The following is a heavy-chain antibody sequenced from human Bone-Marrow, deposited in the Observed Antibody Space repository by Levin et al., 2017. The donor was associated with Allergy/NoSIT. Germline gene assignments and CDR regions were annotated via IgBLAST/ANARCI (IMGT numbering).Heavy chain of an antibody. Sequence: ASVKVSCKASGGTFSSYTISWVRQAPGQGLEWMGRIIPILGIANYAQKFQGRVTITADKSTSTAYMELSSLRSEDTAVYCCARVRFAYGLGHGSVFDYWGQGTLVTVSS. V-gene: IGHV1-69*02. J-gene: IGHJ4*02. D-gene: IGHD3-16*01. CDR1: GGTFSSYT. CDR3: ARVRFAYGLGHGSVFDY. CDR2: IIPILGIA.